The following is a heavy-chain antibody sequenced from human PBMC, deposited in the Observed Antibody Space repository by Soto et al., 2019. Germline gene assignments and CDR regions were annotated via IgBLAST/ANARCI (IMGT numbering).Heavy chain of an antibody. J-gene: IGHJ2*01. CDR2: INPKSGGT. CDR3: ARRMTWSLWCFDL. Sequence: QVQLVQSGAEVIQPGASVKVSCKASGYTFTGHYIHWVRQAPGQGLEWLGRINPKSGGTKNAQKFQAWVTMTRSVSARTAFMELSSLTPEDTAVYYCARRMTWSLWCFDLWGSGTQVTVSS. D-gene: IGHD3-3*01. CDR1: GYTFTGHY. V-gene: IGHV1-2*04.